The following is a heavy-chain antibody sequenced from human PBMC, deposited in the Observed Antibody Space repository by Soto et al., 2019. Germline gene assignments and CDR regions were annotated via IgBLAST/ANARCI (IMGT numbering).Heavy chain of an antibody. J-gene: IGHJ6*02. V-gene: IGHV1-3*01. CDR2: INAGNGNT. CDR3: ARDRSEDFWSGPDGTYYYYGMDV. D-gene: IGHD3-3*01. CDR1: VYTFTSYA. Sequence: SVKVSCKASVYTFTSYAMHWVRQAPGQRLEWIGWINAGNGNTKYSQKFQGRVTITRDTSASTAYMELSSLRSEDTAVYYCARDRSEDFWSGPDGTYYYYGMDVWGQGTTVTASS.